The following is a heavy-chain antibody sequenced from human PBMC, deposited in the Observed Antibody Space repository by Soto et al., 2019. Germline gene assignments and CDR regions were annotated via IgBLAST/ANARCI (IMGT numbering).Heavy chain of an antibody. Sequence: QVPLQESGPGLVKPSETLSLTCTVSGGSISSYYWSWIRQPPGKGLEWIGYIYYSGSTNYNPSLXSXVXIXXDTSKNQFSLKLSSVTAADTAVYYCARVWGGAFDIWGQGTMVTVSS. CDR1: GGSISSYY. CDR2: IYYSGST. V-gene: IGHV4-59*01. J-gene: IGHJ3*02. D-gene: IGHD3-10*01. CDR3: ARVWGGAFDI.